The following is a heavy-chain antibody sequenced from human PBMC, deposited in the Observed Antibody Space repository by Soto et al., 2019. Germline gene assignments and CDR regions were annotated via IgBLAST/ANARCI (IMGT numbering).Heavy chain of an antibody. D-gene: IGHD5-12*01. CDR3: ARSTGYGSNFDY. CDR1: GYTFTTCY. Sequence: ASVKVSCKASGYTFTTCYMNWVRQAPGQDLEWMGIINPIGGSTSYTQKSQGRVTMTSDTSTTTVYMELSSLRSEDTAVYYCARSTGYGSNFDYWGQGTLVTVSS. CDR2: INPIGGST. J-gene: IGHJ4*02. V-gene: IGHV1-46*03.